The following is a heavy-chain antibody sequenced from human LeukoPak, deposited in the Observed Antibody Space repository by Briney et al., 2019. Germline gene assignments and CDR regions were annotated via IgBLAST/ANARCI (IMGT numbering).Heavy chain of an antibody. D-gene: IGHD6-13*01. CDR1: GFTFSSYG. V-gene: IGHV3-30*02. J-gene: IGHJ4*02. CDR2: IRYDGSNK. Sequence: PGGSLRLSCAACGFTFSSYGMHWVRQAPGKGLEWVAFIRYDGSNKYYADSVKGRCTISRDNSKNTLYLQMNSLRAEDTAVYYCAKGPGTAAAAVFWGQGTLVTVSS. CDR3: AKGPGTAAAAVF.